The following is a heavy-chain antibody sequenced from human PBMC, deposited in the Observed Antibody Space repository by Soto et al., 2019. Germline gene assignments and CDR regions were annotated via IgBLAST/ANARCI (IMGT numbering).Heavy chain of an antibody. D-gene: IGHD2-2*01. V-gene: IGHV3-23*01. CDR2: ISGSGGST. J-gene: IGHJ6*03. CDR1: GFTFSSYA. CDR3: AKDPIVVVPDAGLDYMDV. Sequence: PVGSLRLSCAASGFTFSSYAMSWVRQAPGKGLEWVSAISGSGGSTYYADSVKGRFTISRDNSKNTLYLQMNSLRAEDTAVYYCAKDPIVVVPDAGLDYMDVWGKGTTVTVSS.